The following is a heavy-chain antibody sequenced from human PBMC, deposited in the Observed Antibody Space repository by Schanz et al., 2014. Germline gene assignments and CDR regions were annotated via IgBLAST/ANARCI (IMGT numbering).Heavy chain of an antibody. CDR3: ARGRGCYDY. CDR2: ISPYNGNT. V-gene: IGHV1-18*01. J-gene: IGHJ4*02. Sequence: QVQLVQSGAEVKKPGASVRVSCKVSGYAFTTYGISWVRQAPGQGLEWMGWISPYNGNTNYAQKLQGRVTMTADKSTSTAYMELSSLRSDDTAVHYCARGRGCYDYWGQGTLVTVTS. CDR1: GYAFTTYG. D-gene: IGHD2-21*01.